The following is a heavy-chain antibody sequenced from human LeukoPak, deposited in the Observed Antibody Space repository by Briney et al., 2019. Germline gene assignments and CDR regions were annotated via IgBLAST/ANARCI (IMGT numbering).Heavy chain of an antibody. D-gene: IGHD6-19*01. CDR2: ISAYNGNT. J-gene: IGHJ3*02. Sequence: GASVKVSCKASGYTFTSYGISWVRQAPGQGLEWMGWISAYNGNTNYAQKLQGRVTMTTDTSTSTAYMELRSLRSDDTAVYYCARDRSRPGWGPPGYAFDIWGQGTMVTVSS. CDR3: ARDRSRPGWGPPGYAFDI. CDR1: GYTFTSYG. V-gene: IGHV1-18*01.